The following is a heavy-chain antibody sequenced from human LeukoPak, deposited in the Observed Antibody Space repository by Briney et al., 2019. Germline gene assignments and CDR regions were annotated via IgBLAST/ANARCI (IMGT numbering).Heavy chain of an antibody. D-gene: IGHD1-1*01. J-gene: IGHJ4*02. CDR1: GGSVSSYY. CDR3: ARGGGTMTGYMYYFDH. CDR2: VYSGGSS. V-gene: IGHV4-59*02. Sequence: SETLSLTCSISGGSVSSYYWNWIRQSPGKGLEWIGFVYSGGSSNYNPSLKSRVAMSVDKSRNQFSLRLRSVTAADTAMYYCARGGGTMTGYMYYFDHWSQGTLVTVSS.